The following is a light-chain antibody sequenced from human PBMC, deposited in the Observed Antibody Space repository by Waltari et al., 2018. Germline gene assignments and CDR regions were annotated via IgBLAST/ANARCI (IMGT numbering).Light chain of an antibody. V-gene: IGKV3-11*01. Sequence: SWRASQGVSSYVAWYQQRPGQAPRLLIYDTSHRATGIPDRFSGSGSETDFTLTISSLEPEDFAVYYCQQRRNWPLTFGGGTKVEIK. CDR3: QQRRNWPLT. CDR2: DTS. CDR1: QGVSSY. J-gene: IGKJ4*01.